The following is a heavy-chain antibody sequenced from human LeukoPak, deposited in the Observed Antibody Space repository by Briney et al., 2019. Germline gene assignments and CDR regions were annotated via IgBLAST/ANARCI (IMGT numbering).Heavy chain of an antibody. CDR3: ARVMMGATVTTFHYYCMDV. V-gene: IGHV3-21*01. CDR2: ITSSSSHI. J-gene: IGHJ6*03. Sequence: PGGSLRLSCAASGFTFSHYSIDWVRQAPGKGLERVASITSSSSHIYYADSVKGRFTISRDNPKNALYLQMNSLRAEDTAIYYCARVMMGATVTTFHYYCMDVWGVGTTVTVSS. D-gene: IGHD4-11*01. CDR1: GFTFSHYS.